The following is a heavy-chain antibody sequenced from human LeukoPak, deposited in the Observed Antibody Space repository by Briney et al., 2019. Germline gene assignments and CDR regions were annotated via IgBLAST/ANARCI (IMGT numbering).Heavy chain of an antibody. J-gene: IGHJ6*02. CDR3: ARDRIVVATLGYYYGMDV. Sequence: SQTLSLTCAVSGGSISSGGYSWSWIRQPPGKGLEWIGYIYHSGSTYYNPSLKSRVTISVDTSKNQFSLKLSSVTAADTAVYYCARDRIVVATLGYYYGMDVWGQGTTVTVSS. CDR2: IYHSGST. D-gene: IGHD6-19*01. V-gene: IGHV4-30-2*01. CDR1: GGSISSGGYS.